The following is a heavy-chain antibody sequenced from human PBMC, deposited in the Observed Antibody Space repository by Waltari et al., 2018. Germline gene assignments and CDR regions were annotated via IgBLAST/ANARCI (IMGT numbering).Heavy chain of an antibody. CDR2: INYDGTTR. Sequence: EVQLVESGGDLVQPGGSLRLSCAASGFSFSNYWMHWVRQAPGEGLVWVSRINYDGTTRAYADSVKGRFTISRDNAKNTLFLQMSGLRAEDTAVYYCARDLDWVLFDSWGQGTLVTVSS. D-gene: IGHD3-9*01. V-gene: IGHV3-74*01. J-gene: IGHJ4*02. CDR1: GFSFSNYW. CDR3: ARDLDWVLFDS.